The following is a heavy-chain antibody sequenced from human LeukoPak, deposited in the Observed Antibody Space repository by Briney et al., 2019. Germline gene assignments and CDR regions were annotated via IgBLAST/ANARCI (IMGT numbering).Heavy chain of an antibody. CDR3: ACVYYDSSGYFDY. D-gene: IGHD3-22*01. J-gene: IGHJ4*02. Sequence: GESLKISCKGSRYSFTSYWIGWVRQMPGKGLEWMGIIYPGDSDTRYSPSFQGQVTISADKSISTAYLQWSSLKASDTAMYYCACVYYDSSGYFDYWGQGTLVTVSS. CDR1: RYSFTSYW. CDR2: IYPGDSDT. V-gene: IGHV5-51*03.